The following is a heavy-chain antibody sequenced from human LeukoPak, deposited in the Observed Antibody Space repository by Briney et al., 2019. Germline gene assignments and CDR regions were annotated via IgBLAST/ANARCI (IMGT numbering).Heavy chain of an antibody. CDR3: ARSTIMRHYNWFDP. CDR1: GDTLSSYA. CDR2: IIPSFGTA. Sequence: GSSVKVSCKASGDTLSSYAISWVRLAPGQGLEWMGGIIPSFGTANYAQKFQGRVTITADESTSTAYMELSSLRSEDTAMYYCARSTIMRHYNWFDPWGQGTLVTVSS. V-gene: IGHV1-69*01. D-gene: IGHD3-16*01. J-gene: IGHJ5*02.